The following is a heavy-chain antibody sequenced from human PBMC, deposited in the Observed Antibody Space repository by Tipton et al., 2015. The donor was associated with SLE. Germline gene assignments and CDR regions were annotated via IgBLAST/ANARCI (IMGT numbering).Heavy chain of an antibody. CDR2: IPTSGSA. V-gene: IGHV4-61*09. CDR3: ARGGGETGYYMDV. Sequence: TLSLTCTVSGASITSAYYHWNWIRQPAGKGLEWIGHIPTSGSANYNPSLKSRVTISADTSKNQFSLTLTSLTVADTAVYYCARGGGETGYYMDVWGKGTTVTVSS. J-gene: IGHJ6*03. D-gene: IGHD3-10*01. CDR1: GASITSAYYH.